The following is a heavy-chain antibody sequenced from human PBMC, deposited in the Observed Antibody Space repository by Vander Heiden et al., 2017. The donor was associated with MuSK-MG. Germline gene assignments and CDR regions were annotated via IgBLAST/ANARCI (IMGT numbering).Heavy chain of an antibody. CDR1: GFTFSSYW. D-gene: IGHD3-16*01. Sequence: EVQLVESGGGLVQPGGSLRLSCAASGFTFSSYWMHWVRQAPGKGLVWVSRINSDGSSTSYADSVKGRFTISRDNAKNTLYLQMNSLRAEDTAVYYCARDHPTYDYVWGTPYGDAFDIWGQGTMVTVSS. V-gene: IGHV3-74*01. CDR2: INSDGSST. J-gene: IGHJ3*02. CDR3: ARDHPTYDYVWGTPYGDAFDI.